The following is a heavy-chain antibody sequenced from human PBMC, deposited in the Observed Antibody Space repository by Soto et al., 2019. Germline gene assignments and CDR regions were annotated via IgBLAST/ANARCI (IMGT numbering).Heavy chain of an antibody. CDR2: IRQDGSEK. V-gene: IGHV3-7*05. D-gene: IGHD5-18*01. CDR3: ARVEYSYGPTYYFDY. CDR1: GFTFSSYW. J-gene: IGHJ4*02. Sequence: PGVSLRLSCAASGFTFSSYWMSWVRQAPGKGLEGVANIRQDGSEKYYVDSVKGRFSISRDNAKNSLYLQMNSLRAEVTAVYYCARVEYSYGPTYYFDYWGQGTLVTVSS.